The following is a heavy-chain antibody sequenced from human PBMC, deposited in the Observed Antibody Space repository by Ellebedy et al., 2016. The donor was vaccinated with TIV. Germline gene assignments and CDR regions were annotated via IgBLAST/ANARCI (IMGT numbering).Heavy chain of an antibody. CDR3: ARQDSYGLSNWFDP. CDR2: IRSSGTTM. J-gene: IGHJ5*02. CDR1: GFTFSNFE. Sequence: PGGSLRLSCAASGFTFSNFEMNWVRQAPGKGLEWVSYIRSSGTTMYYADSVKGRFTISRDNAKHSLYLQMNSLRAEDTAVYYCARQDSYGLSNWFDPWGQGTLVTVSS. V-gene: IGHV3-48*03. D-gene: IGHD5-18*01.